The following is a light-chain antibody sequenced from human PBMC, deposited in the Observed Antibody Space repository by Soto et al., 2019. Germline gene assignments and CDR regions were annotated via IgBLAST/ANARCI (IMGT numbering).Light chain of an antibody. V-gene: IGKV3-20*01. Sequence: EVVLTQSPGTLSLSPGERATLSCRASQAVSSILLAWYQQKPGQAPRLLIYGASSRATGIPDRFSGSGSGTDFTLTVSRLEPEDFAVYYCQQHGTSPIFGGATQVEIK. CDR3: QQHGTSPI. CDR1: QAVSSIL. J-gene: IGKJ4*01. CDR2: GAS.